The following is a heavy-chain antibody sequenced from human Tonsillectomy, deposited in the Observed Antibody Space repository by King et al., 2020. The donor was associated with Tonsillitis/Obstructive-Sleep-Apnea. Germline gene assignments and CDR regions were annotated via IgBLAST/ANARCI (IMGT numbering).Heavy chain of an antibody. V-gene: IGHV3-33*01. CDR1: GFTFSSYG. Sequence: VQLVESGGGVVRPGRSLRLSWAASGFTFSSYGMHWVRQAPGKGLGWVAVIWEYGSKKYYADSVKGRFIISREYSKNTLYLQMNSLRAEDTAVYYCARGPQGSGGRCYVNYWGQGTLVTVSS. D-gene: IGHD2-15*01. J-gene: IGHJ4*02. CDR2: IWEYGSKK. CDR3: ARGPQGSGGRCYVNY.